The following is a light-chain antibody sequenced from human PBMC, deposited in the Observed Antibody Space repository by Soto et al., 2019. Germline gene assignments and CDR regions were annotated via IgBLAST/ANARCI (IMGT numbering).Light chain of an antibody. V-gene: IGKV3-11*01. J-gene: IGKJ4*01. CDR3: QQYKSWPVT. CDR2: DVS. CDR1: QNISNY. Sequence: IVLTQSPATLSLSPGKRPTLWSGASQNISNYLIWYQQKPGQAPRLLIYDVSNRATGIPARFSGSGSGTDFTLTIGSLQSDYSAVYYCQQYKSWPVTFGGGTKVDIK.